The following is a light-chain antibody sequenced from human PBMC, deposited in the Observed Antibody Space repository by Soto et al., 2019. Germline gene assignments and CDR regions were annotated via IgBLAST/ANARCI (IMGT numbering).Light chain of an antibody. CDR3: QKYSSAPFT. V-gene: IGKV1-27*01. CDR2: AAS. CDR1: QGISNY. J-gene: IGKJ3*01. Sequence: DIQMTQSPSSLSASVGDRVTITCRASQGISNYVAWYQQKPGTAPKVLISAASTLQSGIPSRFSGSGFRTDFTLNISSLQPEDVATYYCQKYSSAPFTFGPGTKVEIK.